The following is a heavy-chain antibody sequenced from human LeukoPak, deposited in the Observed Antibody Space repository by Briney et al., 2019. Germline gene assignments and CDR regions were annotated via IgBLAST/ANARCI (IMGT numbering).Heavy chain of an antibody. Sequence: GGSLRLSCAASGFTFSDYYMSWIRQAPGKGLEWVSYISSSGSTIYYADSVKGRFAISRDNAKNSLYLQMNSLRAEDTAVYYCARDSMATDAIAYWGQGTLVTVSS. CDR1: GFTFSDYY. CDR2: ISSSGSTI. CDR3: ARDSMATDAIAY. V-gene: IGHV3-11*01. J-gene: IGHJ4*02. D-gene: IGHD5-24*01.